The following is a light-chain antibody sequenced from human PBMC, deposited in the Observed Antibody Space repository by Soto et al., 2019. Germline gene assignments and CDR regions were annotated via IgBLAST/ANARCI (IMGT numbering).Light chain of an antibody. CDR3: QQGHNWPLT. J-gene: IGKJ2*01. Sequence: EIVMTQSPATLSLSPWERAALSCRASQRINSELAWYQQKPGQPPRLLIYGASTRATGVPARFTGSESGSEFTLTISGLQSEDFAVYYCQQGHNWPLTFGQGTRLEI. CDR1: QRINSE. CDR2: GAS. V-gene: IGKV3-15*01.